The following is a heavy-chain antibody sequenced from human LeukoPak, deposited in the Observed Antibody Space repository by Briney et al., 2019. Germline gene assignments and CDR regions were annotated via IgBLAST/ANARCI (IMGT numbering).Heavy chain of an antibody. J-gene: IGHJ5*02. Sequence: SQTLSLTCTVSGGSISSGNYYWSWIRQPPGKGLEWIGYIYYSGSTYYNPSLKSRVTISVDTSKNQFSLKLSSVTAADTAVYYCARDYYGSGSSFDPWGQGTLVTVSS. CDR2: IYYSGST. CDR3: ARDYYGSGSSFDP. CDR1: GGSISSGNYY. V-gene: IGHV4-30-4*01. D-gene: IGHD3-10*01.